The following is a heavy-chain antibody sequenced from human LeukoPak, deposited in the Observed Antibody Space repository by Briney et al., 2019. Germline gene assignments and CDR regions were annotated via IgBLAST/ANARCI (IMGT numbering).Heavy chain of an antibody. V-gene: IGHV3-21*01. CDR1: GFTFSSYA. CDR3: AREGTVTTGYGMDV. Sequence: GGSLRLSCAASGFTFSSYAMNWVRQAPGRGLEWLSSISTGTSHTYYVDSVKGRFTISRDNAKNPLYLQMNSLRAEDTAVYYCAREGTVTTGYGMDVWGQGTTVTVSS. CDR2: ISTGTSHT. J-gene: IGHJ6*02. D-gene: IGHD4-17*01.